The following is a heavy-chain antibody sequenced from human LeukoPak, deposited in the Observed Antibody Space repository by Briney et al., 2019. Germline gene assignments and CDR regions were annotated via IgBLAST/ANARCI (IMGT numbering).Heavy chain of an antibody. D-gene: IGHD6-19*01. CDR1: GGTFSSYA. CDR2: IIPILGIA. Sequence: SVKVSCTASGGTFSSYAISWVRQAPGQGLEWMGRIIPILGIANYAQKFQCRVTITADKSTSTAYMELSSLRSEDTAVYYCARVGGWYPLDGLDVWGQGPRSPSP. CDR3: ARVGGWYPLDGLDV. J-gene: IGHJ6*02. V-gene: IGHV1-69*04.